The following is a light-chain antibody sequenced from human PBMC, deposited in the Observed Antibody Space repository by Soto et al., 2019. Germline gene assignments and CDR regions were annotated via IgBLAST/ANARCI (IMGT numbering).Light chain of an antibody. CDR3: QQYESSPPSYT. CDR1: QSLTSSY. J-gene: IGKJ2*01. V-gene: IGKV3-20*01. Sequence: EIVLTQSPGTLSLSPGERATLSCRASQSLTSSYLAWYQQKPGQAPRLLIYGASSRATVIPDRFSGSGSGTDFTLTISRREPEDFAVDYCQQYESSPPSYTFGQGTKLEIK. CDR2: GAS.